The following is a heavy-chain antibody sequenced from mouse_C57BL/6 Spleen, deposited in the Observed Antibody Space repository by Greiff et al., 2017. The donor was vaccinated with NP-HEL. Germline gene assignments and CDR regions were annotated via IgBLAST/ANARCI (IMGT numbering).Heavy chain of an antibody. CDR3: ARRWDEYFDV. J-gene: IGHJ1*03. D-gene: IGHD4-1*01. CDR2: ISSGSSTI. CDR1: GFTFSDYG. V-gene: IGHV5-17*01. Sequence: EVKLQESGGGLVKPGGSLKLSCAASGFTFSDYGMHWVRQAPEKGLEWVAYISSGSSTIYYADTVKGRFTISRDNAKNTLFLQMTSLRSEDTAMYYCARRWDEYFDVWGTGTTVTVSS.